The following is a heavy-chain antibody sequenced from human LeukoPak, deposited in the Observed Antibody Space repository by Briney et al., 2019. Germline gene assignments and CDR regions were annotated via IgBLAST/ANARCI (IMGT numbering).Heavy chain of an antibody. CDR3: VKDIQLST. CDR2: ISGSGGST. J-gene: IGHJ3*01. V-gene: IGHV3-23*01. CDR1: GFTFSSYG. D-gene: IGHD5-24*01. Sequence: GGSLRLSCAASGFTFSSYGMHWVRQAPGKGLEWVSAISGSGGSTYYADSVKGRFTISRDNFNHTLSLQMNSLRVEDTAIYYCVKDIQLSTWGLGTMVTVSS.